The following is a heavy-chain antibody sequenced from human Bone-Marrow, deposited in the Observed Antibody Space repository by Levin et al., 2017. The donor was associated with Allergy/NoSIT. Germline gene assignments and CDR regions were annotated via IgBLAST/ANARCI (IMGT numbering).Heavy chain of an antibody. CDR3: AKGGPVSTDFYDMDFDY. D-gene: IGHD3-22*01. J-gene: IGHJ4*02. CDR1: GFSFSNYA. CDR2: IGASGDGT. Sequence: GESLKISCAASGFSFSNYAMNWVRQVPGKGLQWVSGIGASGDGTQYADSVKGRFTISRDNSKNTLFLKMNSLRVEDTATYYCAKGGPVSTDFYDMDFDYWGQGTVVTVSS. V-gene: IGHV3-23*01.